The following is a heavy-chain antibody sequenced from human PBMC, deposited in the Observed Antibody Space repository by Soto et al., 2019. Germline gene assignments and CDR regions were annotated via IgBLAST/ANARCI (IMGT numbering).Heavy chain of an antibody. V-gene: IGHV1-69*13. J-gene: IGHJ4*02. CDR3: ARVNYYYDSSGYYDLDY. D-gene: IGHD3-22*01. CDR1: GGTFSSYA. Sequence: GASVKVSCKASGGTFSSYAISWVRQAPGQGLEWMGGIIPIFGTANYAQKFQGRVTITADESTSTAYVELSSLRSEDTAVYYCARVNYYYDSSGYYDLDYWGQGTLVTVSS. CDR2: IIPIFGTA.